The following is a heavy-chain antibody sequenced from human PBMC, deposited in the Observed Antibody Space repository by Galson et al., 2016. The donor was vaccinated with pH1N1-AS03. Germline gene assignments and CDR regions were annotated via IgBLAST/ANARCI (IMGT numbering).Heavy chain of an antibody. J-gene: IGHJ4*02. D-gene: IGHD2-15*01. CDR2: ISSSSRFI. V-gene: IGHV3-21*01. CDR3: ARDGGYSSGGIDF. Sequence: SLRLSCAASGFIFSDYAMHWVRQAPGKGLEWVAYISSSSRFIYYADAVQGRFTISKDSPKNKVYLHMNGLRAEDTAVYYCARDGGYSSGGIDFWGQGNLVSVSS. CDR1: GFIFSDYA.